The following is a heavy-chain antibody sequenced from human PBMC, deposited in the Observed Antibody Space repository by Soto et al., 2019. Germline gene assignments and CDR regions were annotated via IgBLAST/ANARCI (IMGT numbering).Heavy chain of an antibody. CDR3: ASFYGDYYFDY. CDR2: INHSGST. J-gene: IGHJ4*02. Sequence: SETLSLTCAVYGGSFSGYYWSWIRQPPGKGLEWIGEINHSGSTNYNPSLKSRVTISVDTSKNQFSLKLSSVTAADTAVYYCASFYGDYYFDYWRQGTLVTVSS. CDR1: GGSFSGYY. V-gene: IGHV4-34*01. D-gene: IGHD4-17*01.